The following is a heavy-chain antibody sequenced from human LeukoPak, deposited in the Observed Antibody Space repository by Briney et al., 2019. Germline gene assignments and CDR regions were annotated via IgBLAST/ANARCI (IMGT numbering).Heavy chain of an antibody. V-gene: IGHV4-39*07. J-gene: IGHJ5*02. D-gene: IGHD3-3*01. CDR3: ARDHRRFLEYGSDDWFDP. Sequence: SETLSLTCTVSGGSINSSSYYWGWIRQPPGKGLEWFGSIYYSGSTYYNPSLKSRVTISVDTSKNQFSLKLSSVTAADTAVYYCARDHRRFLEYGSDDWFDPWGQGTLVTVSS. CDR2: IYYSGST. CDR1: GGSINSSSYY.